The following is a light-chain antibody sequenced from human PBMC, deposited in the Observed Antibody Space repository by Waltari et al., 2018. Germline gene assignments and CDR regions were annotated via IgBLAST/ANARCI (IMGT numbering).Light chain of an antibody. V-gene: IGKV4-1*01. CDR2: WAS. Sequence: DIVMTQSPDSLAVSLGARATINCRSSQTILYSYNNKNYLAWYQQKPGQPPKLLIYWASTRESGVPDRFSGSGSGTDFTLTIGSLQTEDVAVYYCQQYYTTPITFGQGTRLEIK. CDR1: QTILYSYNNKNY. CDR3: QQYYTTPIT. J-gene: IGKJ5*01.